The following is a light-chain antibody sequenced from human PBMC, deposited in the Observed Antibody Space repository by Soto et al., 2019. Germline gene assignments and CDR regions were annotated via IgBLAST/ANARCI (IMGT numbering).Light chain of an antibody. V-gene: IGKV1-27*01. CDR1: QGISNY. CDR3: QKYNNAPRT. Sequence: DIQMTQSPSSLSASVGDTVTITCRASQGISNYLAWYQQKPGQVPTLMIYAASTLQSGVPSRFSGSGSWTDFPLDSSSLPPEDAETYYCQKYNNAPRTLCPGTKVAI. J-gene: IGKJ1*01. CDR2: AAS.